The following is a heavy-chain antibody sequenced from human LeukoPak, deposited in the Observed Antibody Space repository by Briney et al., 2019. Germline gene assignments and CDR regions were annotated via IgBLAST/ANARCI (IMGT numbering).Heavy chain of an antibody. V-gene: IGHV1-3*01. Sequence: VASVKVSCKASGYTFTSYAMHWVRQAPGQRLEWMGWTNAGNGNTKYSQKFQGRVTITRDTSASTAYMELSSLRSEDTAVYYCARGASSSWYEPIDYWGQGTLVTVSS. J-gene: IGHJ4*02. CDR1: GYTFTSYA. CDR2: TNAGNGNT. CDR3: ARGASSSWYEPIDY. D-gene: IGHD6-13*01.